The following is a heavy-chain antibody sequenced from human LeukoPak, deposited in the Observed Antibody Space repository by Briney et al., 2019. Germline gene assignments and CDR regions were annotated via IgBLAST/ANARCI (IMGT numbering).Heavy chain of an antibody. V-gene: IGHV1-8*01. D-gene: IGHD3-3*01. Sequence: ASVKVSCKASGYTFTSYDINWVRQATRQGLEWMRWMNPNSGNTGYAQKFQGRVTMTRNTSISTAYMELSSLRSEDTAVYYCARGMDYDFWSSYYFWFDPWGQGTLVTVSS. CDR1: GYTFTSYD. CDR2: MNPNSGNT. J-gene: IGHJ5*02. CDR3: ARGMDYDFWSSYYFWFDP.